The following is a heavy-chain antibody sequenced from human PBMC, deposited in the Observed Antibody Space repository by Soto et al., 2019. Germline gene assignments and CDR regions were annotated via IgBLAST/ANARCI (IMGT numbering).Heavy chain of an antibody. J-gene: IGHJ6*03. CDR3: ARDHKMVRGVIGRHYYYYTDV. CDR2: IYSGGST. CDR1: GFTVSSNY. Sequence: EVQLVESGGGLVQPGGSLRLSCAASGFTVSSNYMSWVRQAPGKGLEWVSVIYSGGSTYYADSVKGRFTISIDNSKNTLYLQMNSLRAEDTAVYYCARDHKMVRGVIGRHYYYYTDVWGKGTTVTVSS. D-gene: IGHD3-10*01. V-gene: IGHV3-66*01.